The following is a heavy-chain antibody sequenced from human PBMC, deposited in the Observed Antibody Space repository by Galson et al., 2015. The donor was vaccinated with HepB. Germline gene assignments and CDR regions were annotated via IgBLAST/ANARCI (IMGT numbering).Heavy chain of an antibody. V-gene: IGHV1-18*04. CDR2: ISAYNGNT. D-gene: IGHD2-15*01. CDR1: GYTFTSYG. CDR3: ARDPRDSVVAASHFDY. Sequence: SVKVSCKASGYTFTSYGISWVRQAPGQGLEWMGWISAYNGNTNYAQKLQGRVTMTTDTSTSTAYMELRSLRSDDTAVYYCARDPRDSVVAASHFDYWGQGTLVTVSS. J-gene: IGHJ4*02.